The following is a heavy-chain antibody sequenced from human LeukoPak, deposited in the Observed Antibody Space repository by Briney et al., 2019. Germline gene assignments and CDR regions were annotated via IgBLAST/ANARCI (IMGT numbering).Heavy chain of an antibody. D-gene: IGHD6-6*01. CDR3: ARMKVKAARRGFDY. CDR2: ISAYNGNT. J-gene: IGHJ4*02. Sequence: GSVKVSCKASGYTFTSYGISWVRQAPGQGLEWMGGISAYNGNTNYAHNLQGRFTMTTDTSTSTAYMELRRLRSRDTAVYYVARMKVKAARRGFDYWGQGTLVTVSS. V-gene: IGHV1-18*01. CDR1: GYTFTSYG.